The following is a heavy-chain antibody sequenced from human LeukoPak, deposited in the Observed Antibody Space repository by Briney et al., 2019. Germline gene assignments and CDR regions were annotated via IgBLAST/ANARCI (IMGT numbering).Heavy chain of an antibody. CDR1: GYTFTSYD. Sequence: ASVKVSCKASGYTFTSYDINWVRQATGQGLEWMGWMNPNSGNTGYAQKFQGRVTITRNTSISTAYMELSSLRSEDTAVYYCARVTRYCSSTSCSIPLDYWGQGTLVTVSS. CDR3: ARVTRYCSSTSCSIPLDY. CDR2: MNPNSGNT. D-gene: IGHD2-2*01. J-gene: IGHJ4*02. V-gene: IGHV1-8*03.